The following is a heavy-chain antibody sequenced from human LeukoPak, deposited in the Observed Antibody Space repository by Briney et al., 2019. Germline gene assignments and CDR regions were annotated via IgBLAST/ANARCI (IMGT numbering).Heavy chain of an antibody. D-gene: IGHD6-19*01. J-gene: IGHJ3*02. CDR1: GYTFTGYY. CDR2: INPNSGGT. Sequence: GASVKVSCKASGYTFTGYYLHWVRQAPGQGLEWVGWINPNSGGTNYAQKFQGRVTMTRDTSISTAYMELSRLRSDDTAVYYCARGRGRVAGTVKINDAFDIWGQGTMVTVSS. CDR3: ARGRGRVAGTVKINDAFDI. V-gene: IGHV1-2*02.